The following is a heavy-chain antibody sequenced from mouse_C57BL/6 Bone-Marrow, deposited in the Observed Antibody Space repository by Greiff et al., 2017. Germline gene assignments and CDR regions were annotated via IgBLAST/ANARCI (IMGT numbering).Heavy chain of an antibody. CDR2: IWSGGST. CDR3: ARKGYDGWAWFAY. D-gene: IGHD2-3*01. V-gene: IGHV2-2*01. Sequence: VQRVESGPGLVQPSQSLSITCPVSGFSLTSYGVHWVRQSPGKGLEWLGVIWSGGSTDYNAAFISRLSISKDNSKSQVFFKMNSLQADDTAIYYCARKGYDGWAWFAYWGQGTLVTVSA. CDR1: GFSLTSYG. J-gene: IGHJ3*01.